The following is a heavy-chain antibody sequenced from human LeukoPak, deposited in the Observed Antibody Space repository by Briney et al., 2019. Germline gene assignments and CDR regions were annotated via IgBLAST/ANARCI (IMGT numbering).Heavy chain of an antibody. V-gene: IGHV3-11*01. CDR3: ARVRLHGYYFDY. J-gene: IGHJ4*02. CDR1: GFTLSDYY. CDR2: ISSSGSTI. Sequence: GGSLRLSCADSGFTLSDYYMSWIRQAPGKGLEWVSYISSSGSTIYYADSVKGRFTISRDNAKNSLYLQMNSLRAEDTAVYYCARVRLHGYYFDYWGQGTLVTVSS.